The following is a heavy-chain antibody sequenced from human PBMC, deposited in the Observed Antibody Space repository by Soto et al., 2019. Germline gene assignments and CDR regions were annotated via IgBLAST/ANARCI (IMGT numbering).Heavy chain of an antibody. CDR1: GGSISSSY. J-gene: IGHJ4*02. D-gene: IGHD3-9*01. CDR2: IYYSGNT. V-gene: IGHV4-59*01. CDR3: ARTHFDILTGYYFDY. Sequence: PSETLSLSCAVSGGSISSSYWSWIRQPPGEGLEWVGYIYYSGNTNYNPSLKSRVTISVDTSKKQFSLKLTSVTAADTAVYYCARTHFDILTGYYFDYWGQGPPVTVSS.